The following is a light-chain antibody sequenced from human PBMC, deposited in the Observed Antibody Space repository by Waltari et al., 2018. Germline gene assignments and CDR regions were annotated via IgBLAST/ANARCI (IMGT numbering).Light chain of an antibody. J-gene: IGLJ3*02. CDR3: QTWGTGIRV. CDR2: LNSDGTH. Sequence: QLVLTQSPSASASLGASVKLTCPLRSGHSNYAIAWHQQQPEKGPRYLMKLNSDGTHNKGDGIPDRFSGSSSGAERYLTISSLQSEDEADYYCQTWGTGIRVFGGGTKLTVL. CDR1: SGHSNYA. V-gene: IGLV4-69*01.